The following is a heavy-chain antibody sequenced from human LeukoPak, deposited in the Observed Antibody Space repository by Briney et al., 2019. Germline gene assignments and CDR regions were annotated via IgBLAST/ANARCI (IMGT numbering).Heavy chain of an antibody. CDR3: ARRPGGGWRTNWFDP. Sequence: GGSLRLSCAASGFTVSSNYMSWVRQAPGKGLEWVSVIYSGGSTYYADSVKGRFTISRDNSKNTLYLQMNSLRAEDTAVYYCARRPGGGWRTNWFDPWGQGTLVTVSS. CDR1: GFTVSSNY. V-gene: IGHV3-53*01. D-gene: IGHD6-19*01. CDR2: IYSGGST. J-gene: IGHJ5*02.